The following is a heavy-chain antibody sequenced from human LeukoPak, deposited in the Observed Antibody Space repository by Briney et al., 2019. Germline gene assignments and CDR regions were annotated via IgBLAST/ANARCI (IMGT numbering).Heavy chain of an antibody. CDR2: ISWDGGSI. CDR3: VKDYYTYYYDSSGPLAN. CDR1: RFTFDDYA. Sequence: GRSLRLSCAASRFTFDDYAMYWVRQVPGKGLEWVSGISWDGGSIGYADSVKGRFTISRDNAKKSLYLQMNSLRAEDTALYYCVKDYYTYYYDSSGPLANWGQGTLVTVSS. V-gene: IGHV3-9*01. D-gene: IGHD3-22*01. J-gene: IGHJ4*02.